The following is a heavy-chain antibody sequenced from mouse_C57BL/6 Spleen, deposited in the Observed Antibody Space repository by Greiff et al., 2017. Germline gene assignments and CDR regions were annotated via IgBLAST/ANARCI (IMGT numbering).Heavy chain of an antibody. V-gene: IGHV1-15*01. D-gene: IGHD2-4*01. CDR2: IDPATGGT. Sequence: VQLQQSGAELVRPGASVTLSCKASGYTFTDYEMHWVKQTPVHGLEWIGAIDPATGGTAYTQKFRGKAILTADKSYSTAYMVLRSLTSAYSAVYYCTLYDYDAWFAYWGQGTLVTVSA. CDR3: TLYDYDAWFAY. CDR1: GYTFTDYE. J-gene: IGHJ3*01.